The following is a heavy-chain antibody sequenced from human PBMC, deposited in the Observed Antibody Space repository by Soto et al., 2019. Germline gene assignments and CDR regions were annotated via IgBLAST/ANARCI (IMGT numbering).Heavy chain of an antibody. Sequence: GSLRLSCVTSRFMFSSAWVIWVRQAPGKGLEWVARIKSKADGGARDYAAPVKGRFTISRDDSKNTVYLQMNSLRAEDTAVYYCVEGWNDFWGQGTLVTVSS. CDR1: RFMFSSAW. D-gene: IGHD1-1*01. CDR3: VEGWNDF. CDR2: IKSKADGGAR. J-gene: IGHJ4*02. V-gene: IGHV3-15*01.